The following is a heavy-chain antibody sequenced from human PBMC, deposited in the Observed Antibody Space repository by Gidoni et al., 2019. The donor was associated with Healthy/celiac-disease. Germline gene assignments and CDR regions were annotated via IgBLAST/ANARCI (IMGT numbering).Heavy chain of an antibody. D-gene: IGHD2-2*01. CDR2: IGTAGDT. V-gene: IGHV3-13*01. CDR3: ARDGGVPAANAFDI. J-gene: IGHJ3*02. CDR1: GFPFSSYD. Sequence: EVQLVESGGGLVQPGVSLGLSCAASGFPFSSYDMHWVRKATGKGLEWVSAIGTAGDTYYPGSVKGRFTISRENAKNSLYLQMNSLRAGDTAVYYCARDGGVPAANAFDIWGQGTMVTVSS.